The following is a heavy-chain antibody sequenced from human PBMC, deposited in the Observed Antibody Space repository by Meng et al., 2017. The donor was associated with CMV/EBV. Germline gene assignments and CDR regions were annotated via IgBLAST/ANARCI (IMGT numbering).Heavy chain of an antibody. CDR2: IWYDGSNK. J-gene: IGHJ4*02. D-gene: IGHD2-2*01. Sequence: SGFTFSSYGMHWVRQAPGKGLEWVAVIWYDGSNKYYADSVKGRFTISRDNSKNTLYLQMNSLRAEDTAVYYCAKQVVPAASGGEELDYWGQGTLVTVSS. CDR1: GFTFSSYG. CDR3: AKQVVPAASGGEELDY. V-gene: IGHV3-33*06.